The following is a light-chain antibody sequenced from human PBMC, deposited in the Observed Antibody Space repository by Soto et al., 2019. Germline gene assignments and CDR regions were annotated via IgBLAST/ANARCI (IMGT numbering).Light chain of an antibody. CDR2: AAS. CDR1: QSVTSN. J-gene: IGKJ2*01. V-gene: IGKV3-15*01. CDR3: QQYGNSPMYT. Sequence: EIVMTQSPATLSVSPGERATLSCRASQSVTSNLAWYQQKLGQAPRLLIYAASTRATGIPGRFSGSGSGTEFTLTISSLQSEDFAVYYCQQYGNSPMYTFGQGTKLEIK.